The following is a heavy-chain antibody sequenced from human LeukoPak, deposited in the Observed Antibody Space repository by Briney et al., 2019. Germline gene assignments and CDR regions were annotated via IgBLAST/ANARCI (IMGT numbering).Heavy chain of an antibody. CDR1: GFTFSNYA. V-gene: IGHV3-23*01. D-gene: IGHD5-24*01. J-gene: IGHJ4*02. CDR3: ARDYKYAFDN. Sequence: PGGSLRLSCVASGFTFSNYAMSWVRQAPGKGLEWVSSVSTSGANIHYADSVKGRFTISRDKAKNSLYLQMNSLRVEDTAVYYCARDYKYAFDNWGQGTLVTVSS. CDR2: VSTSGANI.